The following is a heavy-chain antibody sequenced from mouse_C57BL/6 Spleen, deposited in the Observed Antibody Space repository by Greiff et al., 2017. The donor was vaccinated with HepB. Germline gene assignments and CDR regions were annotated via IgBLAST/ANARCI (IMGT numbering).Heavy chain of an antibody. Sequence: VQRVESGPELVKPGASVKISCKASGYAFSSSWMNWVKQRPGKGLEWIGRIYPGDGDTNYNGKFKGKATLTADKSSSTAYMQLSSLTSEDSAVYFCARSDYYGSSYGYFDVWGTGTTVTVSS. CDR2: IYPGDGDT. J-gene: IGHJ1*03. V-gene: IGHV1-82*01. D-gene: IGHD1-1*01. CDR3: ARSDYYGSSYGYFDV. CDR1: GYAFSSSW.